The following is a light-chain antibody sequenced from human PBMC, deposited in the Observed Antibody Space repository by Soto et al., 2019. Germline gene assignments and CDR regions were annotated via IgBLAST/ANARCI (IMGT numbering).Light chain of an antibody. Sequence: QSVLTQPPSVSGAPGQRVTISCTGSSSNIGAGYDVHWYQQLPGTAPKLLIYRTNQRPSGVPDRFSGSKSGTSASLAISGLQSEDEADYYCAAWDGTLNGWVFGGGTKVTVL. CDR1: SSNIGAGYD. V-gene: IGLV1-40*01. CDR2: RTN. CDR3: AAWDGTLNGWV. J-gene: IGLJ3*02.